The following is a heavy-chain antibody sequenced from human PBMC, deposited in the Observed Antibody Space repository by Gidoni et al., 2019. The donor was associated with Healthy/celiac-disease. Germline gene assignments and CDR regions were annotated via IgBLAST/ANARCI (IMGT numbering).Heavy chain of an antibody. CDR1: GFTFSNYG. CDR2: ISYDGSNK. J-gene: IGHJ4*02. D-gene: IGHD3-10*01. CDR3: AKDLHYYGSGSALGY. Sequence: QVQLVESGGGVVQPGRSLRLSCAASGFTFSNYGMHWVRQAPGKGLEWVAVISYDGSNKYYADSVKGRFTISRDNSKNTLYLQMNSLRAEDTAVYYCAKDLHYYGSGSALGYWGQGTLVTVSS. V-gene: IGHV3-30*18.